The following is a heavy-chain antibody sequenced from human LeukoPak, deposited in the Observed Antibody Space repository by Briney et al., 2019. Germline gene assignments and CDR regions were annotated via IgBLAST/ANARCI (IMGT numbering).Heavy chain of an antibody. CDR3: ARPAGTYDYSYGMDV. Sequence: GGSLRLSRAASGFTFSDYAMHWVRQAPGKGLEWVAVISYDGSDKYYADSVKGRFTISRDNSKNTLYLQMNSLRAEDTAVYYCARPAGTYDYSYGMDVWGQGTTVTVSS. J-gene: IGHJ6*02. CDR2: ISYDGSDK. V-gene: IGHV3-30-3*01. D-gene: IGHD6-19*01. CDR1: GFTFSDYA.